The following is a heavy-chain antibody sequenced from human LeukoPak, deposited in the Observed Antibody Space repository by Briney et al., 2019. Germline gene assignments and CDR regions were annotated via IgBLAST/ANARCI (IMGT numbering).Heavy chain of an antibody. V-gene: IGHV3-33*01. CDR1: GYTFTGYY. D-gene: IGHD3-3*01. Sequence: SCKASGYTFTGYYMHWVRQAPGKGLEWVAVIWYDGSNKYYADSVKGRFTISRDNSKNTLYLQMNSLRAEDTAVYYCARDNDFWSGYSYGMDVWGQGTTVTVSS. CDR2: IWYDGSNK. J-gene: IGHJ6*02. CDR3: ARDNDFWSGYSYGMDV.